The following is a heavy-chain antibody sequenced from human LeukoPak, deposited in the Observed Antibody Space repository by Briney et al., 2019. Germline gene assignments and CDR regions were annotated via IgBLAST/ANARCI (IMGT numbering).Heavy chain of an antibody. CDR2: IRYDGSNK. V-gene: IGHV3-30*02. J-gene: IGHJ6*03. D-gene: IGHD6-19*01. CDR3: AKDSASGYSSGWYSYDYYYYYMDV. CDR1: GFTFSSYG. Sequence: GGSLILSCAASGFTFSSYGMHWVRQAPGKGLEWVAFIRYDGSNKYYADSVKGRFTISRDNSKNTLYLQMNSLRAEDTAVYYCAKDSASGYSSGWYSYDYYYYYMDVWGKGTTVTVSS.